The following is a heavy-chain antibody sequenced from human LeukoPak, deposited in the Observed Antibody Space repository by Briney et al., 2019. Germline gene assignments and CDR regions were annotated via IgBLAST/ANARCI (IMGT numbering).Heavy chain of an antibody. V-gene: IGHV1-69*13. CDR1: GGTFSSYA. J-gene: IGHJ4*02. Sequence: GASVKVSCKASGGTFSSYAISWVRQAPGQGLEWMGGIIPIFGTANYAQKFQGRVTITADESTSTAYMELSSLRSEDTAVYYCARDNGNDYGDYYFDYWGQRTLVTVSS. D-gene: IGHD4-17*01. CDR3: ARDNGNDYGDYYFDY. CDR2: IIPIFGTA.